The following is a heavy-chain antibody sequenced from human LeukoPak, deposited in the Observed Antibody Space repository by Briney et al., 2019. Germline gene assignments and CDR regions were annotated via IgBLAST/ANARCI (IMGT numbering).Heavy chain of an antibody. V-gene: IGHV3-23*01. J-gene: IGHJ4*02. Sequence: PGGSLRLSCAASGFTFNNYAMNWVRQAPGKGLEWVSSISGSGGSTYYADSVKGRFPISRDTSKNTVYLQMNSLRAEDTAIYFCAKWGEYRNSPGKYYFDCWGQGTLVTVSS. CDR2: ISGSGGST. CDR1: GFTFNNYA. D-gene: IGHD6-6*01. CDR3: AKWGEYRNSPGKYYFDC.